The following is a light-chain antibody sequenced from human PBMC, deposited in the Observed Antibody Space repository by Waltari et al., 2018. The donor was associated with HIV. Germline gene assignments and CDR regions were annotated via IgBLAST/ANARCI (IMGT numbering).Light chain of an antibody. V-gene: IGLV1-47*01. CDR1: NSNIGSQY. Sequence: QSVLTQPPSASGTPGQRVTISCSGGNSNIGSQYVYWYQQLPGTAPQLLIYKNNQRPSGVPDRFSGSKSGTSASLAVSGLRSEDEADYYCAAWDDSQSGVVFGGGTTLTVL. CDR3: AAWDDSQSGVV. CDR2: KNN. J-gene: IGLJ2*01.